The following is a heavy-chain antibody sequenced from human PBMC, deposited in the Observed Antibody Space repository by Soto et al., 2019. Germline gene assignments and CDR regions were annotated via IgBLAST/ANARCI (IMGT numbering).Heavy chain of an antibody. J-gene: IGHJ6*02. CDR1: GGTFSSYA. Sequence: QVQLVQSGAEVKKPGASVKVSCKASGGTFSSYAISWVRQAPGQGLEWMGGIIPIFGTADYAQKLHSRVKISADESTSTAYMELSSLRSEDTDVYYCARHVPAAGYYYGMDVWGQGTTVTVSS. CDR2: IIPIFGTA. V-gene: IGHV1-69*12. CDR3: ARHVPAAGYYYGMDV. D-gene: IGHD2-2*01.